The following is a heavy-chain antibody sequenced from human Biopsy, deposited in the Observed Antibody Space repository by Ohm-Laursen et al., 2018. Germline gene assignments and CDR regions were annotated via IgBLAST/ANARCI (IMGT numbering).Heavy chain of an antibody. CDR3: AKDRYNYTPIGGFSMDD. Sequence: SLRLSCAASGFTFNNYGMQWVCQAPGKGLEWVAFIFYDGSNTYYADSVKGRFTISRDNSRDTLYLQMSSLRAEDTAVYYCAKDRYNYTPIGGFSMDDWGQGTTVTVSS. D-gene: IGHD5-18*01. J-gene: IGHJ6*02. CDR1: GFTFNNYG. V-gene: IGHV3-30*18. CDR2: IFYDGSNT.